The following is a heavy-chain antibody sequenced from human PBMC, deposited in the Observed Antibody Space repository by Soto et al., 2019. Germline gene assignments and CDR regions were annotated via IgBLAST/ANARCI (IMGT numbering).Heavy chain of an antibody. D-gene: IGHD5-12*01. CDR1: GYTLTNYG. CDR3: ATDGPSNSGNLYAFDI. Sequence: GASVKVSCKASGYTLTNYGVTWVRQAPGQGLEWLGRVTPYKADTNSAQNLQGRVTMATDTSTNTAYLELRSLRSDDTAVYFSATDGPSNSGNLYAFDIWGQGTMVTVSS. V-gene: IGHV1-18*04. CDR2: VTPYKADT. J-gene: IGHJ3*02.